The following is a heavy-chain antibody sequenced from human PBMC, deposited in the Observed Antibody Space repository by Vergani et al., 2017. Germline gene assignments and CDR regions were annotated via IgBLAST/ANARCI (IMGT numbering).Heavy chain of an antibody. CDR2: ISYDGSNK. D-gene: IGHD3-16*01. Sequence: QVQLVESGGGVVQPGRSLRLSCAASGFTFSSYAMHWVRQAPGKGLEWVAVISYDGSNKYYADSVKGRFTISRDNSKNTLYLQMNSLRAEDTAVYYCARVAPSKNLYDYVWVQWGDYWGQNPGHRLL. CDR1: GFTFSSYA. J-gene: IGHJ4*01. CDR3: ARVAPSKNLYDYVWVQWGDY. V-gene: IGHV3-30-3*01.